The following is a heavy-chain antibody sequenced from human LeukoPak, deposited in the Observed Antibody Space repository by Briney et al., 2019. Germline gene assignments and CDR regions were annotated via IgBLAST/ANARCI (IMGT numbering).Heavy chain of an antibody. J-gene: IGHJ4*02. CDR2: IYDSGST. CDR3: AREVSRWPYYFDY. D-gene: IGHD4-23*01. V-gene: IGHV4-39*07. Sequence: SETLSLTCTVSGGSIRSSYYYWGWIRQPPGKGLEWIGSIYDSGSTYYNPSLKSRVTISVDTSKNQFSLKLSSVTAADTAVYYCAREVSRWPYYFDYWGQGTLVTVSS. CDR1: GGSIRSSYYY.